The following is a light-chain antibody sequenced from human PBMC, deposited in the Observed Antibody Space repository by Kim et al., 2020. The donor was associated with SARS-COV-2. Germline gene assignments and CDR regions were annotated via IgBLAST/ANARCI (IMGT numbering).Light chain of an antibody. CDR1: SSNIGADSD. J-gene: IGLJ1*01. CDR2: GDT. V-gene: IGLV1-40*01. Sequence: SVTISCTGSSSNIGADSDVHWYQHPPGTAPKLLIFGDTTRASGVPGRFSGSKSGTSASLAITGLQAEDEGDYYCHSYDSGLTGYVFGSGTQLTVL. CDR3: HSYDSGLTGYV.